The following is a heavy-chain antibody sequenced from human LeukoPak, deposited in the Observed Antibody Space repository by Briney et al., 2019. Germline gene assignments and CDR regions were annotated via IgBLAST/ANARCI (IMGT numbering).Heavy chain of an antibody. Sequence: PGRSLRPSCTASGFTIGDHSVSWFRQAPGKGLEWVGFIRSKAYGGTAEYAASVKGRFTISRDDTKSVAYLQMDSLKTEDTAVYYCTREIRYFDWFQADYWGQGTLVTVSS. V-gene: IGHV3-49*03. CDR2: IRSKAYGGTA. CDR3: TREIRYFDWFQADY. D-gene: IGHD3-9*01. CDR1: GFTIGDHS. J-gene: IGHJ4*02.